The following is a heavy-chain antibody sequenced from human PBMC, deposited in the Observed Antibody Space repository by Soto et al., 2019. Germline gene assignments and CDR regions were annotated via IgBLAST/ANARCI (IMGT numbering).Heavy chain of an antibody. D-gene: IGHD2-2*01. CDR1: GFTFSDYY. V-gene: IGHV3-11*01. J-gene: IGHJ4*02. CDR3: ARDRCISTSCYDVYFDY. CDR2: ISSSGSTI. Sequence: QVQLVESGGGLVKPGGSLRLSCAASGFTFSDYYMSWIRQAPGKGLEWVSYISSSGSTIYYADSVKGRFTISRDNAKNALYLQMNSLRAGDTAVYYCARDRCISTSCYDVYFDYWGQGTRVTVSS.